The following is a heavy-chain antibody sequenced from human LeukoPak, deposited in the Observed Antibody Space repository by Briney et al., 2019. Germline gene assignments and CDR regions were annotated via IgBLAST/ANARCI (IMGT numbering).Heavy chain of an antibody. CDR2: IYPGDSDT. CDR1: GYSFTSYW. D-gene: IGHD6-13*01. Sequence: GESLKISCKGSGYSFTSYWIGWVRQMPGKGLEWMGIIYPGDSDTRYSPSFQGQVTISADKSISTAYLQWSSLKASDTAMYYCARGSDELQLTLALGYWGQGTLVTVSS. CDR3: ARGSDELQLTLALGY. V-gene: IGHV5-51*01. J-gene: IGHJ4*02.